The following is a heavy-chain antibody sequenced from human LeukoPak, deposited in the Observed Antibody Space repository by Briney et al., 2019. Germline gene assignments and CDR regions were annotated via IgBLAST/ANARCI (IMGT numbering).Heavy chain of an antibody. CDR1: GFTFSSYS. V-gene: IGHV3-21*01. CDR3: AIPRGMVRGVFDY. D-gene: IGHD3-10*01. CDR2: ISGSSSYI. J-gene: IGHJ4*02. Sequence: GGSLRLSCAASGFTFSSYSMNWVRQAPGKGLEWVSSISGSSSYICYADSVKGRFTISRDNAKNSLYLQMNSLRAEDTAVYYCAIPRGMVRGVFDYWGQGTLVTVSS.